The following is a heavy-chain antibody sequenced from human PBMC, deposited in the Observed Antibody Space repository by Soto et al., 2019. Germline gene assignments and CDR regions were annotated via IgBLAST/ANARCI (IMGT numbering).Heavy chain of an antibody. CDR1: GGSISSSSYY. D-gene: IGHD3-3*01. CDR3: ARNVAAHSYDFWSGYYNHWDY. Sequence: PSETLSLTCTVSGGSISSSSYYWGWIRQPPGKGLEWFGSIYYSGSTYYNPSLKSRVTISVDTSKNQFSLKLSSVTAADTAVYYCARNVAAHSYDFWSGYYNHWDYWGQGTLVTVSS. J-gene: IGHJ4*02. V-gene: IGHV4-39*01. CDR2: IYYSGST.